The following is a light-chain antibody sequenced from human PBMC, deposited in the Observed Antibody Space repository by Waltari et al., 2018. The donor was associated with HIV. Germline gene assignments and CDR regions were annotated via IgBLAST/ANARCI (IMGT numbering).Light chain of an antibody. Sequence: QSVLTQPPSASGTFGQRVAISCSGSSSNIGDNTVNWYQQVPGAAPKLLIYNDDQRPSGVPYRFSGSKSGTSASLAINGLQSEDEGTYYCSTWQDGLNGVLFGGGTELAVL. J-gene: IGLJ2*01. CDR3: STWQDGLNGVL. CDR2: NDD. CDR1: SSNIGDNT. V-gene: IGLV1-44*01.